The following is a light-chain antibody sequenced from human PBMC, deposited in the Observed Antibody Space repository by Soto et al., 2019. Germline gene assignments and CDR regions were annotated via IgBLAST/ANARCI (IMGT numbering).Light chain of an antibody. CDR2: GDT. CDR3: SSYTSSSTWV. V-gene: IGLV1-40*01. J-gene: IGLJ3*02. Sequence: QSVLTQPPSVSGAPGQRVTISCTGSSSNFGANFDVQWYQQFPGTAPKLLIYGDTIRPSGVPDRFSGSKSGNTASLTISGLQAEDEADYYCSSYTSSSTWVFGGGTKVTVL. CDR1: SSNFGANFD.